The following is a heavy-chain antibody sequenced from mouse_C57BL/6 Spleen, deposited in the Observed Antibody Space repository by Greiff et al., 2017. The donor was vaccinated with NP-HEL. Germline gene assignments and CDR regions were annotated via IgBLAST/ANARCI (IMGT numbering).Heavy chain of an antibody. J-gene: IGHJ2*01. V-gene: IGHV1-19*01. CDR2: INPYNGGT. Sequence: VQLQQSGPVLVKPGASVKMSCKASGYTFTDYYMNWVKQSHGKSLEWIGVINPYNGGTSYNQKFKGKATLTVDKSSSTAYMELNSLTSEDSAVYYCASRYYGSSPYYFDYWGQGTTLTVSS. CDR1: GYTFTDYY. D-gene: IGHD1-1*01. CDR3: ASRYYGSSPYYFDY.